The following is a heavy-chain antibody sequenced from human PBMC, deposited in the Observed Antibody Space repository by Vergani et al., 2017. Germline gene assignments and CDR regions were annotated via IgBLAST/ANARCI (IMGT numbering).Heavy chain of an antibody. D-gene: IGHD3-22*01. J-gene: IGHJ5*02. CDR3: AREHYYDSSGYYSRNNWFDP. CDR1: GGSISSGGYY. V-gene: IGHV4-39*07. CDR2: IYYSGST. Sequence: QLQLQESGPGLVKPSETLSLTCTVSGGSISSGGYYWGWIRQPPGKGLEWIGSIYYSGSTYYNPSLKSRVTISVDTSKNQFSLKLSSVTAADTAVYYCAREHYYDSSGYYSRNNWFDPWGQGTLVTVSS.